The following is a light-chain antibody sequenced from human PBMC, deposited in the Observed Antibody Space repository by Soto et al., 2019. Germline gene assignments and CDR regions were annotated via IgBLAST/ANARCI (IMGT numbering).Light chain of an antibody. J-gene: IGKJ4*01. V-gene: IGKV3D-15*01. Sequence: EIVMTQSPATLSVSPGERVTLSCRASQSVSNNLAWYQQKPGQAPRLLIFGASYRATGIPARFSGSGSGTEFNLTISSLQSEDFAVYFCQQYDDWLRLTFGGGTKVDIK. CDR1: QSVSNN. CDR3: QQYDDWLRLT. CDR2: GAS.